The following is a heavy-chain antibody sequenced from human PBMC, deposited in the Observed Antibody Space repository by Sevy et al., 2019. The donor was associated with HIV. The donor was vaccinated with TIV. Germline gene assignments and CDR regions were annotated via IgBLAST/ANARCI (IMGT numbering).Heavy chain of an antibody. CDR3: ARQPRTQLSPFDY. J-gene: IGHJ4*02. D-gene: IGHD5-18*01. V-gene: IGHV4-31*03. Sequence: SETLSLTCTVSGGSISSGGYYWSWIRQHPGKGLEWIGYIDYSWSTYYNPSLKSRVTISLDTSKNQFSLKLSSVTAADTAVDYCARQPRTQLSPFDYWGQGTLVTVSS. CDR2: IDYSWST. CDR1: GGSISSGGYY.